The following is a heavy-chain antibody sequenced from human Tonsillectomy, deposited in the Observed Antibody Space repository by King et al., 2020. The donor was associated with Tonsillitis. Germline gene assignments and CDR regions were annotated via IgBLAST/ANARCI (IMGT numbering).Heavy chain of an antibody. V-gene: IGHV3-21*01. CDR3: AREGSVYGDPYWFDP. CDR1: GFTFSSYT. Sequence: VQLVESGGGLVKPGGSLRLSCAASGFTFSSYTMNWVRQAPGKGLERVSSISSSSSYRYYADSVKGRFTISRDNAKNSLYLQMNSLRAEDTAVYYCAREGSVYGDPYWFDPWGQGTLVTVSS. CDR2: ISSSSSYR. D-gene: IGHD5/OR15-5a*01. J-gene: IGHJ5*02.